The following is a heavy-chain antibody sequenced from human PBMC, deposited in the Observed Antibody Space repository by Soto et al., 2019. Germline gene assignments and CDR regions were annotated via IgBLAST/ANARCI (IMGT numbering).Heavy chain of an antibody. CDR3: ARDSKGNWNLADAFDI. CDR2: INPSGGST. V-gene: IGHV1-46*01. J-gene: IGHJ3*02. D-gene: IGHD1-7*01. Sequence: GASVKVSCKASGYTFTDYYIHWVRQAPGQGLEWMGMINPSGGSTDYAQKFRGRVTMTRDTSTGTAYMELSSLRSEDTAVYYCARDSKGNWNLADAFDIWGQGTMVTVSS. CDR1: GYTFTDYY.